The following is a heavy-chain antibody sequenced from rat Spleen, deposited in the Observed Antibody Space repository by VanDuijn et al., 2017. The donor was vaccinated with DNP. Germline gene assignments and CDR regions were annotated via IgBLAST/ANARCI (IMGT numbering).Heavy chain of an antibody. CDR1: GFTFSDYG. V-gene: IGHV5-20*01. J-gene: IGHJ2*01. CDR2: ISSNGGTT. Sequence: EVQLVESGGGLVQPGGSLRLSCAASGFTFSDYGMAWVRQAPKKSLEWVATISSNGGTTYYQDSVKGRFTISRDNAKSTLYLKMDSLRSEDTATYYCTTESAGLRVWDYWGQGVMGTVSS. CDR3: TTESAGLRVWDY. D-gene: IGHD1-4*01.